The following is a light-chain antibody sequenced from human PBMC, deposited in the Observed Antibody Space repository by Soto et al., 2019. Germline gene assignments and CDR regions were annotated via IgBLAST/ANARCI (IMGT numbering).Light chain of an antibody. CDR1: SSNIGAGYA. CDR3: QSYDSSLSASYV. J-gene: IGLJ1*01. Sequence: SVLSQPPSVSGASGQRVTSSGTGSSSNIGAGYAVHWYQQLPGKAPKLLIYGNTNRPSGVPDRFSGSKSGTSATLAITGLQAEDEADYYCQSYDSSLSASYVFGGGTKVTVL. V-gene: IGLV1-40*01. CDR2: GNT.